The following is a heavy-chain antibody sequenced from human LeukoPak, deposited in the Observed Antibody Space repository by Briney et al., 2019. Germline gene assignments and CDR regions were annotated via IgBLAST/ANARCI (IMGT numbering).Heavy chain of an antibody. D-gene: IGHD2-21*02. CDR3: ARGPVVVTAIRYFQH. CDR2: INHSGST. V-gene: IGHV4-34*01. CDR1: GGSFSGYY. Sequence: SETLSLTCAVYGGSFSGYYWSWIRQPPGKGLEWIGEINHSGSTNYNPSLKSRVTISVDTSKNQISLKLSSVTAADTAVYYCARGPVVVTAIRYFQHWGQGTLVTVSS. J-gene: IGHJ1*01.